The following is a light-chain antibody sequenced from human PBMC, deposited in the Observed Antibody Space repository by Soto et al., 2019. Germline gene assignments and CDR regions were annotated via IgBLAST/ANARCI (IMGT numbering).Light chain of an antibody. J-gene: IGLJ1*01. V-gene: IGLV1-40*01. CDR3: HSYDSSLSGLV. Sequence: QSVLTQPPSVSGAPGQRVTISCTGSSSNIGAGYDVHWYQQIPGTAPKLLIYGNSNRPSGVPDRFSGSKSGTSASLAITGLQAEDEADYYCHSYDSSLSGLVFGTGTKLTVL. CDR1: SSNIGAGYD. CDR2: GNS.